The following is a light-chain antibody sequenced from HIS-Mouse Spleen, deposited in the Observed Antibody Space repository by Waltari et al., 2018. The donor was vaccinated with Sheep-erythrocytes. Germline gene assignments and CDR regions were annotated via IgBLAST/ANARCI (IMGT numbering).Light chain of an antibody. CDR1: SSNIGAGYD. CDR3: QSYDSSLSGSV. J-gene: IGLJ2*01. Sequence: QSVLTQPPSVSGAPGQLVTISCTGGSSNIGAGYDVHWYQQLPGTAPKLLIYGNSNRPSGVPDRFSGSKSGTSASLAITGLQAEDEADYYCQSYDSSLSGSVFGGGTKLTVL. V-gene: IGLV1-40*01. CDR2: GNS.